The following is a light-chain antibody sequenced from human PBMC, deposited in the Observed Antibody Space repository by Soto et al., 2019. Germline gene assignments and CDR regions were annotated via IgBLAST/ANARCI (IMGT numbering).Light chain of an antibody. J-gene: IGKJ1*01. V-gene: IGKV1-5*03. CDR1: ESVKSW. CDR2: KAS. Sequence: DIQMTQSPSTPSASIRGRRTITCPASESVKSWLAWYQQKPGKAPKVMIYKASTLKSGVPSRFSGSGSGTEFTLTISRLQTDDFATYYCQHYNSYSEAFCQGTKVDIK. CDR3: QHYNSYSEA.